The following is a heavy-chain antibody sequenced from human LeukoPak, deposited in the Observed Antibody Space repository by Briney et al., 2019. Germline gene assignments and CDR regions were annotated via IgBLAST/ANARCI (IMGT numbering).Heavy chain of an antibody. V-gene: IGHV3-21*01. D-gene: IGHD3-10*01. J-gene: IGHJ4*02. CDR3: ARDYYYGSGSYFDY. CDR2: ISSSSSYI. Sequence: GGSLRLSCAASGYTFSSYSMNWVRQAPGKRLECVSSISSSSSYIYYADSVKGRFTISRDNAKNSLYLQMNSLRAEDTAVYYCARDYYYGSGSYFDYWGQGTLVTVSS. CDR1: GYTFSSYS.